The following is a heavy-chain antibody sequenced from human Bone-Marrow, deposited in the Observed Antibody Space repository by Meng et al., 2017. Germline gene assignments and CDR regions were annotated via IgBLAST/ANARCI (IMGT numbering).Heavy chain of an antibody. CDR1: GYNFPDYY. Sequence: QVPLVQSGSEVKQPGASVKVSCKPSGYNFPDYYIHWVRQAPGPGLEWMGRIDPKNGDTHYAQKFQGRVTMTGDTSISTAYMDLSGLRSDDTAVYYCARDEDISAAGKLFGDYWGQGTLVTVSS. D-gene: IGHD6-13*01. V-gene: IGHV1-2*06. J-gene: IGHJ4*02. CDR3: ARDEDISAAGKLFGDY. CDR2: IDPKNGDT.